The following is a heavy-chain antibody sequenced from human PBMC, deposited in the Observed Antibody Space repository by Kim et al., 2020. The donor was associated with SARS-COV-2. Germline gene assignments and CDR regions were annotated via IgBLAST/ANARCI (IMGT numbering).Heavy chain of an antibody. V-gene: IGHV3-23*01. CDR1: GFTFNIYA. CDR2: ISGSGGST. D-gene: IGHD2-15*01. Sequence: GGSLRLSCAASGFTFNIYAMTWVRQAPGKGLEWVSLISGSGGSTYYADSVKGRFTISRDNSRNTLYLQMNSLRAEDTAVYYCAKTSVLLGATDYFDYWGQRILGTVSS. J-gene: IGHJ4*02. CDR3: AKTSVLLGATDYFDY.